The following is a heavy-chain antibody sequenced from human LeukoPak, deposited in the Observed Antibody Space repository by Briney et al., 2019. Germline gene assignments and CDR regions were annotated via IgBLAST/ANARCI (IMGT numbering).Heavy chain of an antibody. V-gene: IGHV3-48*01. CDR3: VRQEPYGGKTFDP. CDR1: GFTFRSYT. Sequence: PGGSLRLSCAASGFTFRSYTMNGVRQAPGKGLEGISYISTDSTTIYYADSVRGRFTISRDNAKNSLYLQMNRLRAADTAVYYCVRQEPYGGKTFDPWGQGTLVTVSS. D-gene: IGHD4-23*01. CDR2: ISTDSTTI. J-gene: IGHJ5*02.